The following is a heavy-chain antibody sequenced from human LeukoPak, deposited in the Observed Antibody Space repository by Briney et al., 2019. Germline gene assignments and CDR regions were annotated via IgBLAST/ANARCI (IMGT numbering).Heavy chain of an antibody. V-gene: IGHV1-18*01. CDR2: ISAYNGNT. CDR1: GYTFTSYG. Sequence: GASVKVSCKASGYTFTSYGISWVRQAPGQGLEWMGWISAYNGNTNYAQKVQGRVTMTTDTSTSTAYMELRSLRSEDTAVYYCARVLELRQFDPWGQGTLVTVSS. J-gene: IGHJ5*02. D-gene: IGHD1-7*01. CDR3: ARVLELRQFDP.